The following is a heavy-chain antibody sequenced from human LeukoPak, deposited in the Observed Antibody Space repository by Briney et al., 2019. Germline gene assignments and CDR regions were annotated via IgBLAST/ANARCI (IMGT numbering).Heavy chain of an antibody. V-gene: IGHV4-34*01. CDR1: GGSFSGYY. D-gene: IGHD6-13*01. J-gene: IGHJ4*02. CDR3: ARGGMAAGDY. CDR2: INHSGST. Sequence: PSETLSLTRAVYGGSFSGYYWSWIRQPPGKGLEWIGEINHSGSTNYNPSLKSRVTISVDTSKNQFSLKLSSVTAADTAVYYCARGGMAAGDYWGQGTLVTVSS.